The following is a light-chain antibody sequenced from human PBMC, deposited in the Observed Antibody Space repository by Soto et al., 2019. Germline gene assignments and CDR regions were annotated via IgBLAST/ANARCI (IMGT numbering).Light chain of an antibody. CDR2: EVS. J-gene: IGLJ3*02. Sequence: QSALTQPPSASGSPGQSVTISCTGTSSDIGGYNYVSWYQHHPGKAPKVMIYEVSKRPSGVPDRFSGSKSGNTASLTVSGLHPEDADDYYCSSYAGSNNLGVFGGGTKLTVL. V-gene: IGLV2-8*01. CDR1: SSDIGGYNY. CDR3: SSYAGSNNLGV.